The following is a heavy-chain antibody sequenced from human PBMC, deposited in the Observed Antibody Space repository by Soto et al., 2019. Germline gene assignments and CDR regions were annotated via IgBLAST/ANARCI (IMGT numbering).Heavy chain of an antibody. D-gene: IGHD2-15*01. CDR3: AKGGPYYYYGMDV. CDR1: EFTFNNFW. J-gene: IGHJ6*02. CDR2: INQDGSEK. V-gene: IGHV3-7*03. Sequence: GGSLRLSCAASEFTFNNFWMTWVRQAPGKGLECVANINQDGSEKYYVNSVKGRFTISRDNAKNSLYLQMNSLRAEDTAIYYYAKGGPYYYYGMDVWGQGTTVTVSS.